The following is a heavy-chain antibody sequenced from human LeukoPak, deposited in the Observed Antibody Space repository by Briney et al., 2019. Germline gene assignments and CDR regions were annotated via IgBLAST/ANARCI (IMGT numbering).Heavy chain of an antibody. J-gene: IGHJ4*02. D-gene: IGHD2-2*02. V-gene: IGHV3-15*01. CDR1: GFTFSNGW. CDR3: TSNLYCSTSSCYTLVN. CDR2: SKSKSERGTT. Sequence: GGSLTLSCAASGFTFSNGWCSWLRQAPAREGAGVGRSKSKSERGTTDYAAPVKGRFTISRDGSTNTVYLHMTSLKTEDTAVYFCTSNLYCSTSSCYTLVNWGQGTLVAVSP.